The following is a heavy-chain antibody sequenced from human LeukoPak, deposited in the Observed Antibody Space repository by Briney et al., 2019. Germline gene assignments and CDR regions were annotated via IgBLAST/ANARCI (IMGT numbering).Heavy chain of an antibody. Sequence: GGSLRLSCATSGFTFSSNWMTWVRQAPGQGLEWVSGITGSGGNTYYADSVKGRFTISRDNSKNTLYLQMDGLRVEDTAVYYCAKVDSRQSRSAFDIWGQGTLVTVSS. J-gene: IGHJ3*02. CDR3: AKVDSRQSRSAFDI. CDR1: GFTFSSNW. CDR2: ITGSGGNT. V-gene: IGHV3-23*01.